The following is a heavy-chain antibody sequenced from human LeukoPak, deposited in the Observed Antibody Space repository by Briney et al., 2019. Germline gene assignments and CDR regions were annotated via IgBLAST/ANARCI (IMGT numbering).Heavy chain of an antibody. CDR1: GGSITNNNYY. J-gene: IGHJ4*02. Sequence: SETLSLTCTVSGGSITNNNYYWDWIRQHPGKGLEWIGYIFYSGTTYYNPSLKSRVIISVDASKNQFSLRLSSVTAADTAVYYCARDLGGLGKIDQWGQGTLVTVSS. D-gene: IGHD7-27*01. CDR2: IFYSGTT. V-gene: IGHV4-31*03. CDR3: ARDLGGLGKIDQ.